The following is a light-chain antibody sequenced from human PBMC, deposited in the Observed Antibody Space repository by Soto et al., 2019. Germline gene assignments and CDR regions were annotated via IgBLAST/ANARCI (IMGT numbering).Light chain of an antibody. J-gene: IGKJ4*01. CDR3: QQFNSYPLT. V-gene: IGKV1-13*02. Sequence: AIQLTQSPSSLSASVGDRVTITCRASQGISSALAWYQQKPGKAPKLLIYDASSLESGVPSRFSGSGSGTDFTLTISSLXPEXXXTYYCQQFNSYPLTFGGGTKVEIK. CDR2: DAS. CDR1: QGISSA.